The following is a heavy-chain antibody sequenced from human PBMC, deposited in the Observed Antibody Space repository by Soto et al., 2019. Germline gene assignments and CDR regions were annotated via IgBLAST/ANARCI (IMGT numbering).Heavy chain of an antibody. CDR3: SRDVDFGEEDV. Sequence: SETLSLTCAVSGDSITTVGYYWSWIRQHPEKGLEWIGYISFSGRTNYHPSLKSRVTISIDTSKNQFSLKLTSATAADTAVYYCSRDVDFGEEDVWGQGTTVT. CDR2: ISFSGRT. J-gene: IGHJ6*02. V-gene: IGHV4-61*08. CDR1: GDSITTVGYY. D-gene: IGHD4-17*01.